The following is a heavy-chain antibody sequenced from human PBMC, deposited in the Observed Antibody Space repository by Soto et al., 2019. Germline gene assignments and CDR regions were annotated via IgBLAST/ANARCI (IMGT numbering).Heavy chain of an antibody. J-gene: IGHJ4*02. CDR3: AKGGGSVADIDY. Sequence: QVHLVDSGGGVVQPGRSLRLSCAGSGFTFSNYGMHWVRQAPGKGLEWVALISYDGSKKYYADSVKGRFTISRDNSRNTLYMELNSLRADDTGMYFCAKGGGSVADIDYWGQGTQVTVSS. CDR2: ISYDGSKK. D-gene: IGHD3-16*01. CDR1: GFTFSNYG. V-gene: IGHV3-30*18.